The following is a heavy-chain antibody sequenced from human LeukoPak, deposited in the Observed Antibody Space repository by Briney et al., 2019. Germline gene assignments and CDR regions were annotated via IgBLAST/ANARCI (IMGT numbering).Heavy chain of an antibody. Sequence: GESLKISCKGSGYSFTSYWIGWVRQMPGKGLEWMGIIYPGDSDTRYSPSFQGQVTISADKSISTAYLQWSSLKASDTAMYYCARGLGTVVTPDAFDIWGQGTMVTVSS. CDR2: IYPGDSDT. V-gene: IGHV5-51*01. CDR1: GYSFTSYW. D-gene: IGHD4-23*01. CDR3: ARGLGTVVTPDAFDI. J-gene: IGHJ3*02.